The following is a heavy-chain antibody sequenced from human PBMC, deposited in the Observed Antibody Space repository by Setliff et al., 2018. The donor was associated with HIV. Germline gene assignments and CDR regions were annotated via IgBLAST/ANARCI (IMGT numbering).Heavy chain of an antibody. Sequence: SETLSLTCTVSGGSISNYYWSWIRQPPGKGLEWIGYIYYSGSTNYNPSLKNRVTISIDTSKNQFSLKLSSVTAADAAVYYCVRQHYYDSSGRNLMDVWGKGTTVTVS. CDR3: VRQHYYDSSGRNLMDV. V-gene: IGHV4-59*08. J-gene: IGHJ6*03. CDR2: IYYSGST. CDR1: GGSISNYY. D-gene: IGHD3-22*01.